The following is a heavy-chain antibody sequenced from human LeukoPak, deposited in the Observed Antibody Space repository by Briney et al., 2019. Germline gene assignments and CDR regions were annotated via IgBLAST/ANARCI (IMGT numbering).Heavy chain of an antibody. D-gene: IGHD6-13*01. J-gene: IGHJ4*02. Sequence: GGSLRLSCAASGFTFSSYSMNWVRQAPGKGLEWVSYISSSSSTIYYADSVKGRFTISRDNAKNSLYLQMNSLRAEDTAVYYCARVSIAAAGRFDYWGQGTLVTVSS. CDR1: GFTFSSYS. V-gene: IGHV3-48*04. CDR3: ARVSIAAAGRFDY. CDR2: ISSSSSTI.